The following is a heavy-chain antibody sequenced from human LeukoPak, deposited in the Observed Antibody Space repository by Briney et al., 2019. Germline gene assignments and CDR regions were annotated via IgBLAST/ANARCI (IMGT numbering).Heavy chain of an antibody. V-gene: IGHV4-34*01. CDR3: ARGQGGYSYGYPY. CDR1: GGSFSGYY. Sequence: PSETLSLTYAVYGGSFSGYYWSWIRQPPGKGLEWIGEINHSGSTNYNPSLKSRVTISVDTSKNQFSLKLSSVTAADTAVYYCARGQGGYSYGYPYWGQGTLVTVSS. D-gene: IGHD5-18*01. CDR2: INHSGST. J-gene: IGHJ4*02.